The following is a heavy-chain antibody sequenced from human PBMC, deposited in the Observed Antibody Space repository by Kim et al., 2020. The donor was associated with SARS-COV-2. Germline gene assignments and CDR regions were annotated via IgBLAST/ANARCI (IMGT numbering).Heavy chain of an antibody. D-gene: IGHD3-3*01. J-gene: IGHJ6*02. V-gene: IGHV4-61*01. CDR1: GGSVSSGSYY. CDR3: ANTFWSGYNYYYYGMDV. Sequence: SETLSLTCTVSGGSVSSGSYYWSWIRQPPGKGLEWIGYIYYSGSTNYNPSLKSRVTISVDTSKNQFSLKLSSVTAADTAVYYCANTFWSGYNYYYYGMDVWGQGTTVTVSS. CDR2: IYYSGST.